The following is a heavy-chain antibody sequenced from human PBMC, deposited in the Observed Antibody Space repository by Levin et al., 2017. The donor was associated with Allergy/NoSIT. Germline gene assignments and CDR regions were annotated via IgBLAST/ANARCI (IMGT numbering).Heavy chain of an antibody. CDR2: MNGDGSSA. CDR1: GFTFSSYW. J-gene: IGHJ4*02. CDR3: ARDGYVDTALTQRKPLDY. Sequence: PSETLSLTCAGSGFTFSSYWMHWVRQAPGKGLVWVSRMNGDGSSASYADSVKGRFTISRDNAKNTLNLQMNSLRAEDTAVYYCARDGYVDTALTQRKPLDYWGQGTLVTVSS. D-gene: IGHD5-18*01. V-gene: IGHV3-74*01.